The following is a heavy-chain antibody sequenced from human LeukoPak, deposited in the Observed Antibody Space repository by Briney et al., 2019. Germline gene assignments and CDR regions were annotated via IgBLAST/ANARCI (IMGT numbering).Heavy chain of an antibody. J-gene: IGHJ4*02. D-gene: IGHD5-24*01. CDR3: AKEMATIPRGFDY. V-gene: IGHV3-9*01. Sequence: GRSLRLSCAASGFTFDDYAMHWVRQAPGKGLEWVSGISWNSGSIGYADSVKGRFTISRDNAKNSLYLQMNSLRAEDTALYYCAKEMATIPRGFDYWGQGTLVTVSS. CDR1: GFTFDDYA. CDR2: ISWNSGSI.